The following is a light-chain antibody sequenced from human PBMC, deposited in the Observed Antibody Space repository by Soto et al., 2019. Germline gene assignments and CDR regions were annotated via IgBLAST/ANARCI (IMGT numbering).Light chain of an antibody. Sequence: EIVMTQSPASLSVSPGETAILSCRASQSISNSLAWYQQKPGQAPSLLIYGASTRATGIPARFSGSGSGTEFTLTISSLQSEDSALYYCQQYNSWPPRTFGQGTKLEIK. J-gene: IGKJ2*01. CDR1: QSISNS. CDR2: GAS. V-gene: IGKV3-15*01. CDR3: QQYNSWPPRT.